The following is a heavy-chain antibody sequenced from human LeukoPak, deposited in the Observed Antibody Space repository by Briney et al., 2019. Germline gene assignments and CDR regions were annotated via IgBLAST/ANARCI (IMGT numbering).Heavy chain of an antibody. Sequence: ASVKVSCKASGYTFTSYYMHWVRQAPGQGLEWMGIINPSDGSTSYAQKFQGRVTMTRDTSTSTAYMELSRLRSDDTAVYYCARVGSYGSGSYSVFDYWGQGTLVTVSS. V-gene: IGHV1-46*01. D-gene: IGHD3-10*01. J-gene: IGHJ4*02. CDR3: ARVGSYGSGSYSVFDY. CDR1: GYTFTSYY. CDR2: INPSDGST.